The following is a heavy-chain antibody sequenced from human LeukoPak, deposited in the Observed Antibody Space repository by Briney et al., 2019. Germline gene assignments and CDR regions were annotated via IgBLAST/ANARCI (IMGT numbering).Heavy chain of an antibody. J-gene: IGHJ4*02. CDR2: IGTAGDT. CDR3: ARDTRLMYYFDF. Sequence: GGSLRLSCAASGFTFSSYDMHWVRQATGKGLEWVSAIGTAGDTYYPGSVKGRFTISRGDSNNTLYLQMNNLRAGDTAVYYCARDTRLMYYFDFWGQGALVTVSS. V-gene: IGHV3-13*01. D-gene: IGHD2-2*01. CDR1: GFTFSSYD.